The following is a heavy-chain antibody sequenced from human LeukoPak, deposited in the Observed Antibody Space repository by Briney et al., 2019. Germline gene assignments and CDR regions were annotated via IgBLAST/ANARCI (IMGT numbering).Heavy chain of an antibody. J-gene: IGHJ4*02. CDR1: GFTFSSYG. V-gene: IGHV3-33*01. CDR2: IWYDGSNK. Sequence: QSGGSLRLSCAASGFTFSSYGMHWVRQAPGKGLEWVALIWYDGSNKYYADSVKGRLTISRDNSKNTLHLQMNSLRAEDTAVYYCAREGPRGDSQFDYWGQGTLVTVSS. CDR3: AREGPRGDSQFDY. D-gene: IGHD2-21*01.